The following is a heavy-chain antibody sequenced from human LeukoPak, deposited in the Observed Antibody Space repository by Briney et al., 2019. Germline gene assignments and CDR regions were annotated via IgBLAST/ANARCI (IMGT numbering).Heavy chain of an antibody. J-gene: IGHJ6*04. Sequence: GASVKVSCKASGYTFTGYYMHWVRQAPGQGLEWMGWINPNSGGTNYAQKFQGRVTMTRDTSISTAYMELSRLRSDDTAVYYCARAYTIAASRRDMDVWGKGTTVTVSS. CDR1: GYTFTGYY. V-gene: IGHV1-2*02. CDR2: INPNSGGT. D-gene: IGHD2-21*01. CDR3: ARAYTIAASRRDMDV.